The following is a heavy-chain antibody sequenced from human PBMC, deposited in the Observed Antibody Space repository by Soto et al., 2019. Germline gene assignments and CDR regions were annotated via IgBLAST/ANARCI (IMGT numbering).Heavy chain of an antibody. CDR1: GFTFSSYS. V-gene: IGHV3-48*02. CDR3: ARDLSIVVVPAAIPTRKN. D-gene: IGHD2-2*01. J-gene: IGHJ4*02. Sequence: GGSLRLSCAASGFTFSSYSMNWVRQAPGKGLEWVSYISSSSSTIYYADSVKGRFTISRDNAKNSPYLQMNSLRDEDTAVYYCARDLSIVVVPAAIPTRKNWGQGTLVTVSS. CDR2: ISSSSSTI.